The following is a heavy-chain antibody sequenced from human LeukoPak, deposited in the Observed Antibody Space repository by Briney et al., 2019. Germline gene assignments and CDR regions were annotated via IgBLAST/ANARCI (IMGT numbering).Heavy chain of an antibody. CDR2: ISAYNGNT. J-gene: IGHJ4*02. CDR1: GYTSTSYG. Sequence: ASVKVSCKASGYTSTSYGISWVRQAPGQGLEWMGWISAYNGNTNYAQKLQGRVTMTTDTSTSTAYMELRSLRSDDTAVYYCARGTPLLYYYDSSGYYYSTLFDYWGQGTLVTVSS. CDR3: ARGTPLLYYYDSSGYYYSTLFDY. V-gene: IGHV1-18*01. D-gene: IGHD3-22*01.